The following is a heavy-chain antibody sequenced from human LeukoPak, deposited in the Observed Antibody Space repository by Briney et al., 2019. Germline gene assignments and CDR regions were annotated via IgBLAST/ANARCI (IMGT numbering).Heavy chain of an antibody. CDR3: ARDQYCSGGSCYSSNSDYHYYYGMDV. Sequence: SVKVSCKASGGTFSSYAISWVRQAPGQGLEWMGGIIPIFGTANYAQKFQGRVTITADESTSTAYMELSSLRSEDTAVYYCARDQYCSGGSCYSSNSDYHYYYGMDVWGQGTTVTVSS. V-gene: IGHV1-69*01. D-gene: IGHD2-15*01. CDR1: GGTFSSYA. CDR2: IIPIFGTA. J-gene: IGHJ6*02.